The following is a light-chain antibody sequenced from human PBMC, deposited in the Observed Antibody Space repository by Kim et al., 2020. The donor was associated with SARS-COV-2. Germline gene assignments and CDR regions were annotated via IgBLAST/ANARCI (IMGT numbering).Light chain of an antibody. CDR3: QQAYTFPYT. CDR1: QHISSW. CDR2: GAS. Sequence: SASVGDTFTITCRASQHISSWLAWYQQRPGKAPKLLIYGASSLQSWVPSRFSGSGSGTDFTLTISTLQPEDFATYYCQQAYTFPYTFGQGTKLEI. J-gene: IGKJ2*01. V-gene: IGKV1-12*01.